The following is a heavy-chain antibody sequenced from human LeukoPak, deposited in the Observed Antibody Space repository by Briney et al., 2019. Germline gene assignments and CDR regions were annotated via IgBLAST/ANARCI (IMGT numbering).Heavy chain of an antibody. Sequence: QTGGSLRLSCAASGFTFSSYAMSWVRQAPGKGLEGVSAISGSGGSTYYADSVKGRFTISRDNSKNTLYLQMNSLRAEDTAVYYCAKSQWLVFYFDYWGQGTLVTVSS. D-gene: IGHD6-19*01. V-gene: IGHV3-23*01. CDR1: GFTFSSYA. CDR2: ISGSGGST. CDR3: AKSQWLVFYFDY. J-gene: IGHJ4*02.